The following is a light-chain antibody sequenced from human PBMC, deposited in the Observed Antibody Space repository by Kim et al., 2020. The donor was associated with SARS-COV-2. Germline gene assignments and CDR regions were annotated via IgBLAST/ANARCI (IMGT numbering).Light chain of an antibody. J-gene: IGKJ4*01. CDR1: DNVRSSH. Sequence: PGDRATPSCRASDNVRSSHLAWYQQKPGQAPRLLIYGTSNRATGIPDRFSGTGSGTDFTLTINRLEPEDFAVYYCQQYSSSPKLTFGGGTKVDIK. V-gene: IGKV3-20*01. CDR3: QQYSSSPKLT. CDR2: GTS.